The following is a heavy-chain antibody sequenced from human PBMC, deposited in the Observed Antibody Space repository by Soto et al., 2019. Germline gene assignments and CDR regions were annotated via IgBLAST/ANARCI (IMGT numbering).Heavy chain of an antibody. J-gene: IGHJ4*02. CDR1: GYTFSSYA. CDR3: ARDSPPVDH. CDR2: ISAYNGNT. V-gene: IGHV1-18*01. Sequence: GASVKVSCKASGYTFSSYAISWVRQAPGQGLEWMGWISAYNGNTKYAQKLQGRVTMTTDTSTSTAYMELRSLSSDDTAVYYCARDSPPVDHWGQGTLVNVS.